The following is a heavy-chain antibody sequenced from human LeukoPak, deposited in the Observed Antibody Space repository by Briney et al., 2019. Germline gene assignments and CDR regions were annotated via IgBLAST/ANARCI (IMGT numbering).Heavy chain of an antibody. CDR1: GFIFSDHY. J-gene: IGHJ4*02. D-gene: IGHD6-19*01. Sequence: GGSLRLSCVASGFIFSDHYMHWVRQAPGKGLEWVAVIWYDGSNKYYADSVKGRFTISRDNSKNTLYLQMNSLRAEDTAVYYCARDRAYSSGWYDYWGQGTLVTVSS. CDR3: ARDRAYSSGWYDY. CDR2: IWYDGSNK. V-gene: IGHV3-33*08.